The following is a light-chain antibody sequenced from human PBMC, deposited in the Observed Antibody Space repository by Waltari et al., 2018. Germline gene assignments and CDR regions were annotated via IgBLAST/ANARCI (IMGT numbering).Light chain of an antibody. J-gene: IGLJ3*02. V-gene: IGLV1-44*01. CDR1: NSNIGGNS. CDR3: AVWDDSLGGV. CDR2: NDN. Sequence: QSVLTQPPSVSGTPGQRVTISCSGSNSNIGGNSVNWSQQLPGTAPKRLIYNDNQGPSGVPDRFSASKSGTSASLAITGLQSEDDAYYYCAVWDDSLGGVFGGGTKLTVL.